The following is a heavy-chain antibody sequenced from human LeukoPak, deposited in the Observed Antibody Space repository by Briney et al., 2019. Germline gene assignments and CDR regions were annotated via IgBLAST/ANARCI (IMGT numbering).Heavy chain of an antibody. Sequence: ASVKVSCKASGYTFTGYYMHWVRQAPGQGLEWMGWINPNSGGTNYAQKFQGRVTMTRDTSISTAYMELSRLRSDDTAVYYCAREGDYYGSGSYWDYWGQGTLVTVSS. J-gene: IGHJ4*02. D-gene: IGHD3-10*01. CDR3: AREGDYYGSGSYWDY. CDR1: GYTFTGYY. CDR2: INPNSGGT. V-gene: IGHV1-2*02.